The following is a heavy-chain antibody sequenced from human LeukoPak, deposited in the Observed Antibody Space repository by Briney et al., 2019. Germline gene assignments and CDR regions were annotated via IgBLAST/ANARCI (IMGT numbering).Heavy chain of an antibody. D-gene: IGHD3-3*01. J-gene: IGHJ4*02. CDR2: IYYSGST. V-gene: IGHV4-39*01. CDR1: GGSISSSSYY. CDR3: ARHTRSSGYLFDY. Sequence: SETLSLTCTVSGGSISSSSYYWGWIREHPGKELEWIRSIYYSGSTYCNPSLKSRVTISVDTSKNQFSLKLSSVTAADTAVYYCARHTRSSGYLFDYWGQGTLVTVSS.